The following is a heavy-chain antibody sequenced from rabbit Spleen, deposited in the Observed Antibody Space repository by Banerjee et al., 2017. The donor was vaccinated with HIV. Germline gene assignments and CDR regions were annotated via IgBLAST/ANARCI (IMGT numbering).Heavy chain of an antibody. J-gene: IGHJ2*01. V-gene: IGHV1S45*01. CDR1: GFTLSNYW. Sequence: QEQLVESGGGLVKPEGSLTLTCKASGFTLSNYWVCWVRQAPGKGLEWIGCIGTGSGTTWFANWAKGRFTISKTSSTTVTLQMTSLTAADTATYFCARNYVNVFDPWGQGTLVTVS. CDR2: IGTGSGTT. CDR3: ARNYVNVFDP. D-gene: IGHD1-1*01.